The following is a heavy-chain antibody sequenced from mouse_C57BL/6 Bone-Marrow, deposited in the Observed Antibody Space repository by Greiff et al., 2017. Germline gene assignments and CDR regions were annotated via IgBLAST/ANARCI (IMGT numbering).Heavy chain of an antibody. CDR1: GYTFTSYW. CDR2: IYPGNSDT. J-gene: IGHJ1*03. D-gene: IGHD3-2*02. CDR3: TETAQAGWYFDV. V-gene: IGHV1-5*01. Sequence: EVKLVESGTVLARPGASVKMSCKTSGYTFTSYWMHWVKQRPGQGLEWIGAIYPGNSDTSYNQKFKGKAKLTAVTSASTAYMELSSLTNEDSAVYYCTETAQAGWYFDVWGTGTTVTVSS.